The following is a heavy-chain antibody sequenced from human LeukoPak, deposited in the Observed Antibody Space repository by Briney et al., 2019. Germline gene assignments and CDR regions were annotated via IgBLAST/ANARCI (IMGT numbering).Heavy chain of an antibody. V-gene: IGHV1-8*03. CDR1: GFTFTGYY. J-gene: IGHJ6*03. D-gene: IGHD3-10*01. CDR2: MNPNSGNT. CDR3: ARGYYGSGRLYYYYYYYMDV. Sequence: ASVKVSCKASGFTFTGYYMHWVRQAPGQGLEWMGWMNPNSGNTGYAQKFQGRVTITRNTSISTAYMELSSLRSEDTAVYYCARGYYGSGRLYYYYYYYMDVWGRGTTVTVSS.